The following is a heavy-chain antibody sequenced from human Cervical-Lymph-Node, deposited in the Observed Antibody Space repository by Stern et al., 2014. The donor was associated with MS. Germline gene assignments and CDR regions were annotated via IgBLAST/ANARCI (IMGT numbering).Heavy chain of an antibody. CDR1: GFTFSSYA. Sequence: VQLLESGGGVVQPGRSLRLSCAASGFTFSSYAMHWVRQAPGKGQEYVAVIWFDGTNKCYADSVKGRFTISRDNSKNTLYLQMNSLRAEDTAVYYCATSSLHSGYDLPDAFDIWGQGTMVTVSS. D-gene: IGHD5-12*01. CDR3: ATSSLHSGYDLPDAFDI. J-gene: IGHJ3*02. CDR2: IWFDGTNK. V-gene: IGHV3-33*01.